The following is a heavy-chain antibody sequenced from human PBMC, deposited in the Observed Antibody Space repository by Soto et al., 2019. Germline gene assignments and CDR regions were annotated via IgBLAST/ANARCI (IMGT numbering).Heavy chain of an antibody. CDR2: INHSGST. CDR3: AGAGHCSGGSCYRYYYYYMDV. D-gene: IGHD2-15*01. CDR1: GGSFSGYY. Sequence: SETLSLTCAVYGGSFSGYYWSWIRQPPGKGLEWIGEINHSGSTNYNPSLKSRVTISVDTSKNQFSLKLSSVTAADTAVYYCAGAGHCSGGSCYRYYYYYMDVWGKGTTVTVSS. V-gene: IGHV4-34*01. J-gene: IGHJ6*03.